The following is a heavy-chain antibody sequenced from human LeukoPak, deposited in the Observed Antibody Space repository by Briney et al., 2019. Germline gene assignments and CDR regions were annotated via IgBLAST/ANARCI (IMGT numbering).Heavy chain of an antibody. CDR3: ARMLRDSSGYPHFDY. V-gene: IGHV3-11*03. CDR1: GFTFSTYA. D-gene: IGHD3-22*01. Sequence: GGSLRLSCAASGFTFSTYAMTWVRQAPGKGLEWVSYISSSSYTNYADSVKGRFTISRDNAKNSLYLQMNSLRAEDTAVYYCARMLRDSSGYPHFDYWGQGTLVTVSS. J-gene: IGHJ4*02. CDR2: ISSSSYT.